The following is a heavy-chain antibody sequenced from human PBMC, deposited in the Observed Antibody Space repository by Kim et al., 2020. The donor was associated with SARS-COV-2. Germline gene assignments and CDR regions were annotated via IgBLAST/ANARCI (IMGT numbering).Heavy chain of an antibody. CDR1: GYSFTNYW. V-gene: IGHV5-10-1*01. D-gene: IGHD3-10*01. CDR3: ARGSMVRGIISFDS. J-gene: IGHJ5*01. CDR2: IDPSDSYT. Sequence: GESLKISCKGSGYSFTNYWITWVRQMPGKGLEWMGRIDPSDSYTTYSPSFQGHVTFSVDKSISTAYLQWSKLKASDTAMYFCARGSMVRGIISFDSWGQGTLVTVSS.